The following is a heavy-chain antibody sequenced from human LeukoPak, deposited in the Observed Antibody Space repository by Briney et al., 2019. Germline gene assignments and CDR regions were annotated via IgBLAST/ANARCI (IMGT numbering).Heavy chain of an antibody. Sequence: TGGSLRLSCVASGFTFSDYDMNWVRQAPGKGLEWVSGISGSDGNTYYADSVKGRFTISRDNSKNTLYLQMDSLRAEDTALYYCAKKPPALVAIPYFDYWGQGSLVTVSS. CDR1: GFTFSDYD. V-gene: IGHV3-23*01. J-gene: IGHJ4*02. CDR2: ISGSDGNT. D-gene: IGHD2-21*01. CDR3: AKKPPALVAIPYFDY.